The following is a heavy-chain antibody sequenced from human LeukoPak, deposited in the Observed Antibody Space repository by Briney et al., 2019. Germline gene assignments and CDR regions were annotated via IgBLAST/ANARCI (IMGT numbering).Heavy chain of an antibody. J-gene: IGHJ4*02. Sequence: SETLSLTCAVYGGSFSGYYWSWIRQPPGKGLEWIGEINHSGSTNYNPSLKSRVTTSVDTSKNQFSLKLSSVTAADTAVYYCARVGIQLWLRYFDYWGQGTLVTVSS. V-gene: IGHV4-34*01. CDR2: INHSGST. D-gene: IGHD5-18*01. CDR1: GGSFSGYY. CDR3: ARVGIQLWLRYFDY.